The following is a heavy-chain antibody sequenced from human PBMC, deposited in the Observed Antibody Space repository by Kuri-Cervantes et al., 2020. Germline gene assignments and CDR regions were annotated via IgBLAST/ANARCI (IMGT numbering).Heavy chain of an antibody. D-gene: IGHD3-16*01. CDR1: GFTVSSNY. Sequence: GESLKISCAASGFTVSSNYMSWVRQAPGKGLEWVSYINSGSDIIYYADSVKGRFTISRDNAKNSLFLQMNSLRAEDTAIYYCAGPQGAMPYWGQGTLVTVSS. CDR3: AGPQGAMPY. CDR2: INSGSDII. V-gene: IGHV3-48*01. J-gene: IGHJ4*02.